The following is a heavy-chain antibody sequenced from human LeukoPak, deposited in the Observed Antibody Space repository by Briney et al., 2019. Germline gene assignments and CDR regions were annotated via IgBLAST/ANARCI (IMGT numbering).Heavy chain of an antibody. CDR1: GFTSRSSA. Sequence: GGSLRLSCAASGFTSRSSAMHWVRQAPGKGLEWVAVTSYDGRNKYYADSAKGRFTISRDNSKNTLYLQMNSLRPEDTAVYYCARDGYGLDTPMVSTNFDYWGQGTLVTVSS. D-gene: IGHD5-18*01. V-gene: IGHV3-30*04. CDR3: ARDGYGLDTPMVSTNFDY. CDR2: TSYDGRNK. J-gene: IGHJ4*02.